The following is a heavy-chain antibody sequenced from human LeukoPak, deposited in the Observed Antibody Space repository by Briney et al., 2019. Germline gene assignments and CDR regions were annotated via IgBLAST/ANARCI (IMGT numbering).Heavy chain of an antibody. V-gene: IGHV3-30*02. CDR3: ASTPSDIALLPVAIRDAFDM. J-gene: IGHJ3*02. D-gene: IGHD2-2*01. CDR1: GFSFRNYG. Sequence: GGSLRLSCAASGFSFRNYGMHWVRQAPGKGLEWVTFIQNDGSDKFYVDSVKGRFTISRDNSKNTLYLHMSSLRPDDTAIYYCASTPSDIALLPVAIRDAFDMRGQGTLVLVSS. CDR2: IQNDGSDK.